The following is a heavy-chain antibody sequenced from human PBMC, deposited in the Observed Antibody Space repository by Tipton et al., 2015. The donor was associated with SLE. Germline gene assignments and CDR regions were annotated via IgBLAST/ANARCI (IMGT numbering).Heavy chain of an antibody. Sequence: TLSLTCTVSGGSISSSSYYWGWIRQPPGKGLEWIGSIYYSGSTYYNPSLKSQVTISVDTSKNQFSLKLSSVTAADTAVYYCAAVSSALWDFGYWGQGTLVTVSS. CDR2: IYYSGST. D-gene: IGHD6-19*01. CDR3: AAVSSALWDFGY. J-gene: IGHJ4*02. CDR1: GGSISSSSYY. V-gene: IGHV4-39*07.